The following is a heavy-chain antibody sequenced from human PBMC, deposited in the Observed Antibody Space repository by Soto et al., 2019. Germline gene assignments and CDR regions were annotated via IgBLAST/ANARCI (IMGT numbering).Heavy chain of an antibody. CDR3: ARAYYDILTGYYNVDAFDI. Sequence: QVQLVESGGGVVQPGRSLRLSCAASGFTFSSYGMHWVRQAPGKGLEWVAVIWYDGSNKYYADSVKGRFTISRDKSKNTLYLQMNSLRAEDTAVYYCARAYYDILTGYYNVDAFDIWGQGTMVTVSS. CDR2: IWYDGSNK. CDR1: GFTFSSYG. J-gene: IGHJ3*02. D-gene: IGHD3-9*01. V-gene: IGHV3-33*01.